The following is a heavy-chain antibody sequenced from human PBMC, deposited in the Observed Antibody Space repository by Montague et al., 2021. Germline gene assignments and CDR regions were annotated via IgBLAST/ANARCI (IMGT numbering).Heavy chain of an antibody. CDR2: IFWDDDK. D-gene: IGHD6-13*01. V-gene: IGHV2-5*02. CDR1: GFSLATSGVG. Sequence: PALAKPTQTLTLTCTFSGFSLATSGVGVAWLRQPPGKAPEWLALIFWDDDKRYSPSLKSRLTITKDTTKNQVVLTLTNMDPVDTATYFCAPKIAAHKAHDGFSVWGQGTVVTVSA. CDR3: APKIAAHKAHDGFSV. J-gene: IGHJ3*01.